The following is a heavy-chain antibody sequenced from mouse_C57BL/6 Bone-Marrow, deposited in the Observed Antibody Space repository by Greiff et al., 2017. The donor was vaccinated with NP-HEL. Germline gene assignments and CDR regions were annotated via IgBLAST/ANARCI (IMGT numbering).Heavy chain of an antibody. J-gene: IGHJ2*01. D-gene: IGHD3-2*02. CDR3: ARGRQLRPYFDY. CDR1: GYSITSGYY. CDR2: ISYDGSN. V-gene: IGHV3-6*01. Sequence: EVKLEESGPGLVKPSQSLSLTCSVTGYSITSGYYWNWIRQFPGNKLEWMGYISYDGSNNYNPSLKNRISITRDTSKNQFFLKLNSVTTEDTATYYCARGRQLRPYFDYWGQGTTLTVSS.